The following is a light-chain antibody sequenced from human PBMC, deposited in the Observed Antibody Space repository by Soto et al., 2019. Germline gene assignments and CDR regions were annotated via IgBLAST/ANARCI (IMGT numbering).Light chain of an antibody. V-gene: IGLV1-40*01. CDR3: QSYDVSLSAWV. CDR2: ADN. CDR1: SSNLGTGYD. Sequence: QSVLTQPPSVSGAPGQTVTISCTGSSSNLGTGYDVHWYQQFPGRAPKLLIYADNKRPSGVPDRISGSKSGTSASLAMAGLQAEDEANYYCQSYDVSLSAWVFGVGTKVTVL. J-gene: IGLJ3*02.